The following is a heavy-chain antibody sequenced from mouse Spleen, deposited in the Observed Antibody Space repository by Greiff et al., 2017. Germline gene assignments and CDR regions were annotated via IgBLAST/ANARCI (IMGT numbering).Heavy chain of an antibody. CDR1: GYAFSSSW. Sequence: QVQLKQSGPELVKPGASVKISCKASGYAFSSSWMNWVKQRPGKGLEWIGRIYPGDGDTNYNGKFKGKATLTADKSSSTAYMQLSSLTSEDSAVYFCASGGLRRDHYAMDYWGQGTSVTVSS. V-gene: IGHV1-82*01. CDR3: ASGGLRRDHYAMDY. CDR2: IYPGDGDT. D-gene: IGHD2-4*01. J-gene: IGHJ4*01.